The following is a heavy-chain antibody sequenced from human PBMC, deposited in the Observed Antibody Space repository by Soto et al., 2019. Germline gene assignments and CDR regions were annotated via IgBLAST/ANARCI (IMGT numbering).Heavy chain of an antibody. D-gene: IGHD6-13*01. CDR2: IYHSGST. Sequence: PSETLSLTCAVSGGSISSSNWWSWVRQPPGKGLEWIGEIYHSGSTNYNPSLKSRVTISVDKSKNQFSLKLSSVTAADTAVYYCARHGEHSSSWYFDYWGQGNLVTVS. CDR1: GGSISSSNW. V-gene: IGHV4-4*02. CDR3: ARHGEHSSSWYFDY. J-gene: IGHJ4*02.